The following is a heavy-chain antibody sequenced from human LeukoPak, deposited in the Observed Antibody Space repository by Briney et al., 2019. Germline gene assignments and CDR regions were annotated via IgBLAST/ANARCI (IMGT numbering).Heavy chain of an antibody. J-gene: IGHJ4*02. CDR1: GFTFSNAW. Sequence: GGSLRLSCAASGFTFSNAWMSWVRQAPGKGLEWVGRIKSKTDGGTTDYAAPVKGRFTISRDDSKNTLYLQMNSLKTEDTAVYYCTTPARRGYYYDFDYWGQGTLVTVSS. D-gene: IGHD3-22*01. V-gene: IGHV3-15*01. CDR2: IKSKTDGGTT. CDR3: TTPARRGYYYDFDY.